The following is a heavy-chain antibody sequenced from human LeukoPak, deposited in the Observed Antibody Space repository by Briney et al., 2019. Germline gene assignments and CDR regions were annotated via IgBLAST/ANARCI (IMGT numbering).Heavy chain of an antibody. CDR1: GGSISSGGYY. V-gene: IGHV4-30-2*01. J-gene: IGHJ5*02. Sequence: SQTLSLTCTVSGGSISSGGYYWSWIRQPPGKGLEWIGYIYHSGSTYYNPSLKSRVTISVDRSKNQFSLKLSSVTAADTAVYSCARDRYYYGSGIFAWFDPWGQGTLVTVSS. CDR2: IYHSGST. D-gene: IGHD3-10*01. CDR3: ARDRYYYGSGIFAWFDP.